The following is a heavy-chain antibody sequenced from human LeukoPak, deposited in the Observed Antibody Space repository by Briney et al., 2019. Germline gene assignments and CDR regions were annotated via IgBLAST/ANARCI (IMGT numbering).Heavy chain of an antibody. J-gene: IGHJ4*02. CDR3: ARDNYYDSSGFDY. CDR2: ISYDGSNK. Sequence: GGSLRLSCAASGFTFSSYGMHWVRQAPGKGLEWVAVISYDGSNKYYADPVKGRFTISRDNSKNTLYLQMNSLRAEDTAVYYCARDNYYDSSGFDYWGQGTLVTVSS. V-gene: IGHV3-30*03. CDR1: GFTFSSYG. D-gene: IGHD3-22*01.